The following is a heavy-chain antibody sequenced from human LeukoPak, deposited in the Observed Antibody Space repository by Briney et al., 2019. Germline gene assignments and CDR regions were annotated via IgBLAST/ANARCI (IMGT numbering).Heavy chain of an antibody. CDR2: ISGTGGRT. D-gene: IGHD3-22*01. J-gene: IGHJ5*02. CDR1: GFTFSSYA. V-gene: IGHV3-23*01. Sequence: PGGSLRLSCAASGFTFSSYAMSWVRQAPGKGLEWVSGISGTGGRTYYAVSVRGRFTVSRDNSKNTLYLQMNSLRAEDTAVYYCAEDPSGYPNNWFDPWGQGALVIVSP. CDR3: AEDPSGYPNNWFDP.